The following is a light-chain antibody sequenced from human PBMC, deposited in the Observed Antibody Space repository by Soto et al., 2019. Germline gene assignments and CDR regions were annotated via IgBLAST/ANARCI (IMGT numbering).Light chain of an antibody. CDR3: QQYGTALT. J-gene: IGKJ4*01. CDR2: GAF. V-gene: IGKV3-20*01. CDR1: QSLRSSF. Sequence: ESLLTQSPGTMSLSPRRRDTLSCRASQSLRSSFLAWYKQKPGQAPRLLIYGAFDRATGIPDRLSGSGSGTEFTLTISRLEPEEFAVYYCQQYGTALTVGGGTKVDIK.